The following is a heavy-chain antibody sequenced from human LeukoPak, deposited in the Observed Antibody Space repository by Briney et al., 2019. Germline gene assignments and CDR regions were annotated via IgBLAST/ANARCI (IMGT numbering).Heavy chain of an antibody. V-gene: IGHV4-59*01. CDR2: IYYSGST. CDR3: ARGGRSSWLDY. J-gene: IGHJ4*02. Sequence: SETLSLTCAVYGGSFSGYYWSWIRRPPGKGLEWIGYIYYSGSTNYNPSLKSRVTISVDTSKNQFSLKLSSVTAADTAVYYCARGGRSSWLDYWGQGTLVTVSS. CDR1: GGSFSGYY. D-gene: IGHD6-13*01.